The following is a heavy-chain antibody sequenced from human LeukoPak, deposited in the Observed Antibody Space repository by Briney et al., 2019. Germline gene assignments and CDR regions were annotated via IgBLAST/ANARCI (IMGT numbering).Heavy chain of an antibody. J-gene: IGHJ4*02. V-gene: IGHV3-30*18. CDR3: AKGPYDSNGYYYGHFDY. CDR2: ISYDGRNK. D-gene: IGHD3-22*01. Sequence: GGSLRLSCAASGFIFSSYGMHWVRQAPGKGLEWVAVISYDGRNKYYADSVKGRFTISRDNSKNTLYLQMNSLRAEDTAVYYCAKGPYDSNGYYYGHFDYWGQGTLVTVSS. CDR1: GFIFSSYG.